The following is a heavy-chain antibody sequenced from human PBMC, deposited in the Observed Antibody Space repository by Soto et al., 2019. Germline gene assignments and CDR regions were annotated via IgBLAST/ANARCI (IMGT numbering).Heavy chain of an antibody. V-gene: IGHV1-46*01. Sequence: ASVKVSCKASGYTFTSYYMHWVRQAPGQGLEWMGIINPSGGSTSYAQKFQGRVTMTRDTSTSTVYMELSSLRSEDTAVYYCAREPPSGYDSSGYYDYWGQGTLVTVSS. CDR2: INPSGGST. D-gene: IGHD3-22*01. CDR1: GYTFTSYY. CDR3: AREPPSGYDSSGYYDY. J-gene: IGHJ4*02.